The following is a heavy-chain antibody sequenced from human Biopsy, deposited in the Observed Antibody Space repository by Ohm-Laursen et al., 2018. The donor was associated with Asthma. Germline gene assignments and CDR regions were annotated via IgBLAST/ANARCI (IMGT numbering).Heavy chain of an antibody. CDR1: GFSFSNYG. V-gene: IGHV3-30*18. D-gene: IGHD1-26*01. CDR3: AKDVFPGWELRRGPDY. Sequence: SLRLSCSASGFSFSNYGIHWVRQAPGKGLDWVAVISFDGSNKNYTDSVKGRFTISRDNSRNTLHLQMNSLRAEDTAVYYCAKDVFPGWELRRGPDYWGQGTLVTVSS. J-gene: IGHJ4*02. CDR2: ISFDGSNK.